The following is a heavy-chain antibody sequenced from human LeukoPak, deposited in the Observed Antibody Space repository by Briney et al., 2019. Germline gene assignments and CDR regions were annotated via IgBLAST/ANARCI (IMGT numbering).Heavy chain of an antibody. CDR2: ISYDGSNK. V-gene: IGHV3-30*18. Sequence: PGGSLRLSCAASGFTFSSYGMHWVRQAPGKGLEWVAVISYDGSNKYYADSVKGRFTISRDNSKNTLYLQMNSLRAEDTAVYYCAKDRPVGDGYNLGPNAFDIWGQGTMVTVSS. J-gene: IGHJ3*02. CDR3: AKDRPVGDGYNLGPNAFDI. D-gene: IGHD5-24*01. CDR1: GFTFSSYG.